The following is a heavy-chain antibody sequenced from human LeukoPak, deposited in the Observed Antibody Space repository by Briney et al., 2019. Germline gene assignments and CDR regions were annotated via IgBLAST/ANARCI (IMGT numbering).Heavy chain of an antibody. CDR2: INWNGGST. CDR3: ARDRGAYAIN. D-gene: IGHD2-8*01. Sequence: PGGSLRLSCAASGFTFNSYSMNWVRQAPGKGLEWVSGINWNGGSTGYADSVKGRFTISRDNAKNSLYLQMNSLRAEDTALYYCARDRGAYAINWGQGTMVTVSS. V-gene: IGHV3-20*04. CDR1: GFTFNSYS. J-gene: IGHJ3*01.